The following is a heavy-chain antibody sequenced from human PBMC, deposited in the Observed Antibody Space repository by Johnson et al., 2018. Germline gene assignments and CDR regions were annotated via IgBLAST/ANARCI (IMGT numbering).Heavy chain of an antibody. D-gene: IGHD3-10*01. J-gene: IGHJ3*01. V-gene: IGHV3-7*01. CDR3: ARVLGDYYGSGSYFAFDV. CDR2: IKKDGSEK. Sequence: VQLQESGGGLVQPGGSLRLSCAASGFTFSTYWMSWVRQAPGKGLEWVANIKKDGSEKYYVDSVRGRFTISRDNTKTSLYLQMNSLRGDDTAVYYFARVLGDYYGSGSYFAFDVWGQGTMVIVSS. CDR1: GFTFSTYW.